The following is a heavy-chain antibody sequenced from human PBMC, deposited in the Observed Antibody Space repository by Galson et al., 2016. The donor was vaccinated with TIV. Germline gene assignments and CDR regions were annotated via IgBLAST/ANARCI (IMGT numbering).Heavy chain of an antibody. V-gene: IGHV3-20*01. CDR1: GLTFDDYG. Sequence: SLRLSCAASGLTFDDYGVSWVRHAPGKGLEWVSSINWNGGSTGYADSVKGRFTISRDNAKNSLYLQMDSLRAEDTALYHCARVRSCGGDCYYFDYWGQGSLVTVSS. D-gene: IGHD2-21*02. CDR2: INWNGGST. J-gene: IGHJ4*02. CDR3: ARVRSCGGDCYYFDY.